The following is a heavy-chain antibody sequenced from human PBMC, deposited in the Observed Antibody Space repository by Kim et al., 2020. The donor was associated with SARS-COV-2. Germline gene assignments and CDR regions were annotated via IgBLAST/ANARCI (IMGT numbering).Heavy chain of an antibody. D-gene: IGHD1-26*01. CDR2: ISYDGSNK. J-gene: IGHJ6*02. Sequence: GGSLRLSCAASGFTFSSYAMHWVRQAPGKGLEWVAVISYDGSNKYYADSVKGRFTISRDNSKNTLYLQMNSLRAEDTAVYYCARDLTKWELLRGYYYYGMDVWGQGTTVTVSS. V-gene: IGHV3-30-3*01. CDR1: GFTFSSYA. CDR3: ARDLTKWELLRGYYYYGMDV.